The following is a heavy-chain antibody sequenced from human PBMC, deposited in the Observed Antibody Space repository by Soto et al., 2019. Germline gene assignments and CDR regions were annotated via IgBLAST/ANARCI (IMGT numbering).Heavy chain of an antibody. CDR1: GFTFTTYY. CDR3: VRVPYDTTGYYAF. D-gene: IGHD3-22*01. CDR2: IDPSGGST. V-gene: IGHV1-46*01. Sequence: QVRLVQSGAEVKKPGASVSISCKTSGFTFTTYYIHWVRQAPGQGLEWMGMIDPSGGSTTYAQKFQGRITMTSDMSTSTVYMELSSLRSEDTAVYYCVRVPYDTTGYYAFWGQGTLVTVSS. J-gene: IGHJ4*02.